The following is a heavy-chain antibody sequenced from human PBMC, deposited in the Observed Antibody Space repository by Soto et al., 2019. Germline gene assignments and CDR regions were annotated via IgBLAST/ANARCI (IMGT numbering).Heavy chain of an antibody. J-gene: IGHJ3*02. V-gene: IGHV3-23*01. Sequence: EVQLLESGGGLVQPGESLRVSGAAYGFTFSSYAMTWFRQAPGKGLDWVSSIGLTTGDTYYADSVKGRFTVSRDNSKNTLYLQMNSLRAEDTAVYYCAKHDYDDYKPYDIWGQGTMVTVSS. CDR1: GFTFSSYA. CDR3: AKHDYDDYKPYDI. D-gene: IGHD4-17*01. CDR2: IGLTTGDT.